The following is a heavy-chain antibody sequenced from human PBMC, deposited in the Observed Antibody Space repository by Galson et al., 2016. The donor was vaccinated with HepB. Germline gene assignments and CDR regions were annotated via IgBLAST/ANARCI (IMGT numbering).Heavy chain of an antibody. CDR3: ARGEKGYSEGAS. V-gene: IGHV3-23*01. D-gene: IGHD3-22*01. Sequence: SLRLSYAASGFTFSHYAMAWVRQAPGKGLEWVSTIGGGGGNTHYADSVKGRFTVSRDNAKNSLYLQMDSLRVEDTGLYYCARGEKGYSEGASWGQGTLVTVSS. CDR2: IGGGGGNT. J-gene: IGHJ5*02. CDR1: GFTFSHYA.